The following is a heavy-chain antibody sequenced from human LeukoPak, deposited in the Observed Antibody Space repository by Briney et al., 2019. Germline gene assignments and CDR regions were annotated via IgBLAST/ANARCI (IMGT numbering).Heavy chain of an antibody. CDR2: ISSSGSTI. Sequence: GASLRLSCAASGFTFSDYYMSWIRQAPGKGLEWVSYISSSGSTIYYADSVKGRFTISRDNAKNTLYLQMNSLRAEDTAVYYCAKDRGSYSTTADSWGQGTLVTVSS. D-gene: IGHD1-26*01. CDR1: GFTFSDYY. J-gene: IGHJ5*01. CDR3: AKDRGSYSTTADS. V-gene: IGHV3-11*04.